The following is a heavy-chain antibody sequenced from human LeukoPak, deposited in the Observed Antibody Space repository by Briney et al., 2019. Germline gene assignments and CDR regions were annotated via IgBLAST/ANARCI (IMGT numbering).Heavy chain of an antibody. J-gene: IGHJ4*02. D-gene: IGHD6-19*01. CDR1: GYTFTGYY. Sequence: ASVKVSCKASGYTFTGYYMHWVRQAPGQWLEWMGWINPNSGGTNYAQKFQGRVTMTRDTSISTAYMELSRLRSDDTAVYYCARDLGVYSSGWYNWGQGTLVTVSS. V-gene: IGHV1-2*02. CDR2: INPNSGGT. CDR3: ARDLGVYSSGWYN.